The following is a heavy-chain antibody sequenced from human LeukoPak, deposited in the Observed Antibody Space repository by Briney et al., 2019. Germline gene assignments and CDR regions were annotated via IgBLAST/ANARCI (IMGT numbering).Heavy chain of an antibody. Sequence: PGGSLRLSCAVSGFTFSGYSMSWVRQAPGKGLEWVGRSGIKANSYTTEYAASVKGRFTISRHDSENSLYFQMNSLKTDDTAVYYCAREGWDLLGSLYFDYWGQGTLVTVSS. D-gene: IGHD1-26*01. V-gene: IGHV3-72*01. CDR3: AREGWDLLGSLYFDY. CDR1: GFTFSGYS. CDR2: SGIKANSYTT. J-gene: IGHJ4*02.